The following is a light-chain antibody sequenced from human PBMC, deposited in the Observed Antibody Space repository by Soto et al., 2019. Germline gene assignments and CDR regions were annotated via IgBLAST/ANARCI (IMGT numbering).Light chain of an antibody. V-gene: IGKV1-12*01. Sequence: EIQMTQSPSSVSASVGDRVTITCRASQGISTWLAWYQQKAGKAPNLLIYGASSLQSGVPSRFSGSGSGTEFTLTISSLQPEDFATYYCLQHNSYPPTFGQGTKVDIK. CDR3: LQHNSYPPT. CDR2: GAS. CDR1: QGISTW. J-gene: IGKJ1*01.